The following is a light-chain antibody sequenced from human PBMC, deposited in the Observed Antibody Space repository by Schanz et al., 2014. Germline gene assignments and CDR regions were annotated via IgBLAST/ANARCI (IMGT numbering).Light chain of an antibody. CDR1: QSVTTK. CDR3: QQYNNRPPWT. J-gene: IGKJ1*01. V-gene: IGKV3-15*01. CDR2: GAS. Sequence: EIVMTQSPATLSVSPGERATLSCRASQSVTTKLAWYQQKPGQAPRLLIYGASTRATGIPARVSGSGSGTEFTLTISSLQSEDFALYYCQQYNNRPPWTFGQGTKVEIK.